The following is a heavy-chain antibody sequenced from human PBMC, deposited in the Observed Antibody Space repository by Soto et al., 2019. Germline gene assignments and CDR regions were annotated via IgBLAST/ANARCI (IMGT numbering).Heavy chain of an antibody. J-gene: IGHJ6*02. CDR1: GGTFSSYA. CDR2: IIPIFGTA. D-gene: IGHD5-12*01. Sequence: QVQLVQSGAEVKKPGSSVKVSCKASGGTFSSYAISWVRQAPGQGLEWMGGIIPIFGTANYAQKFQGRVTITADESTITAYMELSILRSEDTAVYYCARAGYSGYDRTVYYYYGMDVWGQGTTVTVSS. CDR3: ARAGYSGYDRTVYYYYGMDV. V-gene: IGHV1-69*01.